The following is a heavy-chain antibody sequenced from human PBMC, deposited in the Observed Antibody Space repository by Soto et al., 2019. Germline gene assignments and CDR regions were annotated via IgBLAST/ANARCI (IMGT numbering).Heavy chain of an antibody. D-gene: IGHD6-19*01. J-gene: IGHJ4*02. V-gene: IGHV3-7*01. CDR1: GFTFSSYW. CDR3: ARAGIAVAPDLFDY. CDR2: IKQDGSEK. Sequence: TGGSLRLSCAASGFTFSSYWMSWVRQAPGKGLEWVANIKQDGSEKYYVDSVKGRLTISRDNAKNSLYLQMNSLRAEDTAVYYCARAGIAVAPDLFDYWGQGTLVTVSS.